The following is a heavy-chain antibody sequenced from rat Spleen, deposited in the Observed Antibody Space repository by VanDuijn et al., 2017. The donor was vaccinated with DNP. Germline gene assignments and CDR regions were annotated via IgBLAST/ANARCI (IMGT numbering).Heavy chain of an antibody. V-gene: IGHV5S23*01. D-gene: IGHD1-11*01. CDR2: ITSGGINT. CDR1: GITFSNYD. Sequence: EVQLVESGGGLVQPGRSLKLSCAASGITFSNYDMTWVRQAPTKGLEWVASITSGGINTYYRDSVKGRFTISRDDAKSTLYLRMDSLRSEDTATYDCTSLNYGRDYWGQGVMVTVTS. CDR3: TSLNYGRDY. J-gene: IGHJ2*01.